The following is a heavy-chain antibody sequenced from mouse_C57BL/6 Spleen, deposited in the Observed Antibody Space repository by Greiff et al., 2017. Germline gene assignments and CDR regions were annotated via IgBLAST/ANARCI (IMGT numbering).Heavy chain of an antibody. J-gene: IGHJ1*03. Sequence: EVKLQESGEGLVKPGGSLKLSCAASGFTFSSYAMSWVRQTPEKRLEWVAYISSGGDYIYYADTVKGRFTISRDNARNTLYLQMSSLKSEDTAMYYCTRRIYYGSSYWYFDVWGTGTTVTVSS. V-gene: IGHV5-9-1*02. CDR1: GFTFSSYA. D-gene: IGHD1-1*01. CDR2: ISSGGDYI. CDR3: TRRIYYGSSYWYFDV.